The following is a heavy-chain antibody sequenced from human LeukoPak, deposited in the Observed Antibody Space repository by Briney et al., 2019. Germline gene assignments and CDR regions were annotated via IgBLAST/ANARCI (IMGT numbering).Heavy chain of an antibody. CDR3: ARGPHWDPHFDY. V-gene: IGHV1-2*02. D-gene: IGHD7-27*01. J-gene: IGHJ4*02. Sequence: ASVKVSCKASGYTFGAYYMYWVRQAPGQGLEWMGWINPKSGGTNYAQKFQGRVTMTRDTSISTAYMELSRLRSDDTAVYYCARGPHWDPHFDYWGQGTLVTVSS. CDR1: GYTFGAYY. CDR2: INPKSGGT.